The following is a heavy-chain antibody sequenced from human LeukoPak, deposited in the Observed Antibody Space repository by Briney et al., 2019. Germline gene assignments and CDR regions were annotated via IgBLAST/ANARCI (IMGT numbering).Heavy chain of an antibody. D-gene: IGHD4/OR15-4a*01. V-gene: IGHV3-48*03. CDR1: GFTFSSYE. Sequence: PGGSLRLSCAASGFTFSSYEMNWVRQAPGKGLEWVSYISSSGSTIYYADSVKGRFTISRDNAKNSLYLQMNNLRAEDTAVYYCARVIMALYYMDVWGKGTTVTVSS. J-gene: IGHJ6*03. CDR3: ARVIMALYYMDV. CDR2: ISSSGSTI.